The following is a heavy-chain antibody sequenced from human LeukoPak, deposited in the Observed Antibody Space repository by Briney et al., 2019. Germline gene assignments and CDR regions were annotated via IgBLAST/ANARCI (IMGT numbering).Heavy chain of an antibody. CDR1: GGSFSGYY. D-gene: IGHD4-11*01. CDR3: ASLRNYDI. CDR2: INHSGST. J-gene: IGHJ3*02. Sequence: PSETLSLTCAVYGGSFSGYYWSWIRQPPGKGLEWIGEINHSGSTNYNPSLKSRVTISVDTSKNQFSLKLSSVTAADTAVYYCASLRNYDIWGQGTMVTVSS. V-gene: IGHV4-34*01.